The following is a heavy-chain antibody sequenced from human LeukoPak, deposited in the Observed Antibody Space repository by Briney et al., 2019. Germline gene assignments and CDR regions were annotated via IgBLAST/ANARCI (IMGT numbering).Heavy chain of an antibody. CDR3: AKDPSAAAGAFDY. J-gene: IGHJ4*02. CDR1: GFTFSSYG. D-gene: IGHD6-13*01. Sequence: GGSLRLSCAASGFTFSSYGMHWVRQAPGKGLEWVAFIRYDGSNKYYTDSVKGRFTISRDNSKNTLYLQMNSLRVEDTAVYYCAKDPSAAAGAFDYWGQGTLVTVSS. V-gene: IGHV3-30*02. CDR2: IRYDGSNK.